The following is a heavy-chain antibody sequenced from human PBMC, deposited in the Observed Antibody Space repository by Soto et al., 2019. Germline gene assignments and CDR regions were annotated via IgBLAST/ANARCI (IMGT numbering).Heavy chain of an antibody. D-gene: IGHD4-17*01. V-gene: IGHV3-30-3*01. CDR3: ARGLYGDYVFDY. CDR2: ISYDGSNK. Sequence: QVQVVESGGGVVQPGRSLRLSCAASGFTFSSYAMHWVRQAPGKGLEWVAVISYDGSNKYYADSVKGRFTISRDNSKNTLYLQMNSLRAEDTAVYYCARGLYGDYVFDYWGQGTLVTVSS. CDR1: GFTFSSYA. J-gene: IGHJ4*02.